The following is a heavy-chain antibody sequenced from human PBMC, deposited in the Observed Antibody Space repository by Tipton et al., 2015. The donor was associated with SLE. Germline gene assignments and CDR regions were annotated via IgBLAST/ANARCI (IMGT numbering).Heavy chain of an antibody. D-gene: IGHD4-17*01. CDR1: EFNLRTYW. J-gene: IGHJ4*02. Sequence: SLRLSCAVSEFNLRTYWMNWVRQAPGKGLEWVSSIIDGGTTYYTDSVKGRFTISRDNSKNTLYLQMNSLRAEDTAVYYCAKRPVTTATVYFDYWGQGTLVTVSS. CDR2: IIDGGTT. CDR3: AKRPVTTATVYFDY. V-gene: IGHV3-23*01.